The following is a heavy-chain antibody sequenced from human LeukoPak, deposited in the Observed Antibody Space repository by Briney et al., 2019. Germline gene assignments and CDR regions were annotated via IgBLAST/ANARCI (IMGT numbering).Heavy chain of an antibody. D-gene: IGHD3-10*01. CDR3: AREYYASGSNGAFDY. CDR1: GYTFTGYY. J-gene: IGHJ4*02. CDR2: INPNSGGT. V-gene: IGHV1-2*02. Sequence: ASVKVSCKASGYTFTGYYMHWARQAPGQGLEWMGWINPNSGGTNYAQKFQGRVTMTRDTSISTAYMELSRLRSDDTAVYYCAREYYASGSNGAFDYWGQGILVTVSS.